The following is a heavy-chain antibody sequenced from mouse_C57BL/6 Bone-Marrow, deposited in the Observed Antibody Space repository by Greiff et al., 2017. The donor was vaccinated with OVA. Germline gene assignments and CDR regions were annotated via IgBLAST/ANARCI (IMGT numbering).Heavy chain of an antibody. J-gene: IGHJ1*03. Sequence: EVQLVESGGGLVQPGGSLSLSCAASGFTFTDYYMSWVRQPPGQALEWLGFIRNKANGYTTEYSASVKGRFTISRDNSQSILYLQMNALRAEDSATYYCARYILTGYFDVWGTGTTVTVSS. CDR3: ARYILTGYFDV. CDR2: IRNKANGYTT. V-gene: IGHV7-3*01. CDR1: GFTFTDYY.